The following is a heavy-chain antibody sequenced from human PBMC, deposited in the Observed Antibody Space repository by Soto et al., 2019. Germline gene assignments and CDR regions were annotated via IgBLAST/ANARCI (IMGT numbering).Heavy chain of an antibody. D-gene: IGHD5-18*01. CDR1: EFTFSSYG. Sequence: GGSLRLSCAASEFTFSSYGMHWVRQAPGKGLEWVAVISYDGSNKYYADSVKGRFTISRDNSKNTLYLQMNSLRAEDTAVYYCAKGPPPDSYGYYYYGMDVWGQGTTVTVSS. J-gene: IGHJ6*02. V-gene: IGHV3-30*18. CDR3: AKGPPPDSYGYYYYGMDV. CDR2: ISYDGSNK.